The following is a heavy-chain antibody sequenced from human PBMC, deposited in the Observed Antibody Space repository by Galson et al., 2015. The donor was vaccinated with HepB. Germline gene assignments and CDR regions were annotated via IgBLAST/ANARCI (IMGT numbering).Heavy chain of an antibody. CDR2: ISNTASTI. V-gene: IGHV3-48*03. CDR3: ARVPRFLKWLNGDWFDP. D-gene: IGHD3-3*01. J-gene: IGHJ5*02. CDR1: GFTFSSYS. Sequence: SLRLSCAASGFTFSSYSMSWVRQAPGKGLEWVSYISNTASTIYYADSVKGRFTMSRGNANSSVDLQMNNLRAEDTAVYYCARVPRFLKWLNGDWFDPWGQGTLVTVSS.